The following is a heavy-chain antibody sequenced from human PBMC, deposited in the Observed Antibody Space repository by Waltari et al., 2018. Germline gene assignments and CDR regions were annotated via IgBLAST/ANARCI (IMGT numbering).Heavy chain of an antibody. Sequence: QVQLVQSGTEVKKPGASVKVSCTTSGHIFTNYAMHWVRQATGQRLEWLGWINAGSGKTEYSQEFQGRVTITRDTSASTVHMELSSLRSEDTAVYYCAREAYGSGSYYYDYWGQGTLLTVSS. D-gene: IGHD3-10*01. V-gene: IGHV1-3*03. CDR3: AREAYGSGSYYYDY. CDR2: INAGSGKT. CDR1: GHIFTNYA. J-gene: IGHJ4*02.